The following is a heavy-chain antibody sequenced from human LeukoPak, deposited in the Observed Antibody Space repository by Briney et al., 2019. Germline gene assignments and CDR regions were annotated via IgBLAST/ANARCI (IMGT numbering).Heavy chain of an antibody. D-gene: IGHD2-21*02. Sequence: GGSLRLSCAASGFTVSSNYMSWVRQAPGKGLEWVSVIYSGGSTYYADSVKGRFTISRHNSKNTLYLQMNSLRAEDTAVYYCARTLAYCGGDCSHYFDYWGQGTLVTVSS. V-gene: IGHV3-53*04. J-gene: IGHJ4*02. CDR2: IYSGGST. CDR3: ARTLAYCGGDCSHYFDY. CDR1: GFTVSSNY.